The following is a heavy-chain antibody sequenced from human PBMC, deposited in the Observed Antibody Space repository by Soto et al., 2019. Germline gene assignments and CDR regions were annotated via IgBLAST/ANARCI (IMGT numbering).Heavy chain of an antibody. D-gene: IGHD1-26*01. V-gene: IGHV4-34*01. CDR2: INHSGST. CDR1: GGSFSGYY. J-gene: IGHJ4*02. Sequence: QVQLQQWGAGLLKPSETLSLTCAVYGGSFSGYYWSWIRQPPGKGLEWIGEINHSGSTNYNPSLKSRVTIPVDSSKTQSSRALSSVTAAVSAVYYCARCVSIGATGDYCGQGTLVTVSS. CDR3: ARCVSIGATGDY.